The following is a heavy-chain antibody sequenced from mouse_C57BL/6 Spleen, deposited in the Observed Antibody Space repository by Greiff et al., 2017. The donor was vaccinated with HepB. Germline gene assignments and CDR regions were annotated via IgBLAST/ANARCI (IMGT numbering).Heavy chain of an antibody. CDR2: IDPSDSYT. J-gene: IGHJ1*03. CDR3: AGLFITTVVGYFDV. V-gene: IGHV1-69*01. CDR1: GYTFTSYW. D-gene: IGHD1-1*01. Sequence: QVQLKQPGAELVMPGASVKLSCKASGYTFTSYWMHWVKQRPGQGLEWIGEIDPSDSYTNYNQKFKGKSTLTVDKSSSTAYMQLSSLTSEDSAVYYCAGLFITTVVGYFDVWGTGTTVTVSS.